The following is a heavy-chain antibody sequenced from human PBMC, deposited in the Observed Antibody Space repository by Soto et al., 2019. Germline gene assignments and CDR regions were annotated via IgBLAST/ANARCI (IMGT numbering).Heavy chain of an antibody. CDR1: GFTFSSHA. CDR3: AVSRQLWFFGY. J-gene: IGHJ4*02. CDR2: ISGSSCST. D-gene: IGHD5-18*01. V-gene: IGHV3-23*01. Sequence: GGSLRLSCAASGFTFSSHAMSSALPAPGTGLEWVSAISGSSCSTYYADSVKGRFTISRDNSKNTLYLQMNSLRAEDTAVYYCAVSRQLWFFGYWGQGTLVTVSS.